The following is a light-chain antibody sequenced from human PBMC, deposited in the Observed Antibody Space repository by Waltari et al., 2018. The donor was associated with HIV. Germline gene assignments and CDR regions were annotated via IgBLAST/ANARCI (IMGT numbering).Light chain of an antibody. CDR2: DNN. CDR1: RSNIGSNP. V-gene: IGLV1-44*01. CDR3: TSYASSSSLL. Sequence: QSVLTQPPSASGTPGQRVTISCSGRRSNIGSNPVSWYQQLPGTAPKLLISDNNQRPSGVPDRFSGSKSGTSASLTISGLQAEDEADYYCTSYASSSSLLFGGGTKLTVL. J-gene: IGLJ2*01.